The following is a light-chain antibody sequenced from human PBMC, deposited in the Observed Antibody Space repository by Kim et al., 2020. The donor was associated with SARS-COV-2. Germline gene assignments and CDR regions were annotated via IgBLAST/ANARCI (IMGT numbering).Light chain of an antibody. J-gene: IGKJ2*01. CDR3: QQYYIWYT. Sequence: EIVMTQSPATLSVSPGERATLSCRASQSVNNNLAWYQQKPGQAPRLLFHGAFTRATGIPARFSGSGSGTEFTLTISSLQSEDFAVYYCQQYYIWYTFGQGTKLEI. CDR1: QSVNNN. CDR2: GAF. V-gene: IGKV3-15*01.